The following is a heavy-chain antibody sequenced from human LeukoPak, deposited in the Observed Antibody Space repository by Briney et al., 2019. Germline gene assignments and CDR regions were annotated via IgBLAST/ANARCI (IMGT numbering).Heavy chain of an antibody. CDR3: AVPYGGNSAGAFDI. V-gene: IGHV1-69*04. CDR2: IIPILGIA. J-gene: IGHJ3*02. CDR1: GGTFSSYA. Sequence: ASVKVSCKAAGGTFSSYAISWVGQAPGQGLEWMGRIIPILGIANYAQKFQGRVTITADKSTSTAYMELSSLRSEDTAVYYCAVPYGGNSAGAFDIWGQGTMVTVSS. D-gene: IGHD4-23*01.